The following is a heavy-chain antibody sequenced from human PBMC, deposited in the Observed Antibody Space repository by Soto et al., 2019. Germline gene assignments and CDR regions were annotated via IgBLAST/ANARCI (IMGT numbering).Heavy chain of an antibody. CDR3: ARGLGSSSEVWFDY. CDR1: GFTFSSYG. CDR2: IWYDGSNK. V-gene: IGHV3-33*01. Sequence: GGSLRLSCAASGFTFSSYGMHWVRQAPGKGLEWVAVIWYDGSNKYYADSVKGRFTISRDNSKNTLYLQMNSLRAEDTAVYYCARGLGSSSEVWFDYWGQGTLVTVSS. J-gene: IGHJ4*02. D-gene: IGHD6-6*01.